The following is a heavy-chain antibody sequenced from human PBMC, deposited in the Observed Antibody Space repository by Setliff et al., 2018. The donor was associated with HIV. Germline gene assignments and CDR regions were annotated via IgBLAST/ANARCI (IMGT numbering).Heavy chain of an antibody. D-gene: IGHD2-2*01. Sequence: PSETLSLTCSVSGYSINNGYYWGWIRQPPGKGLEWIGFIYNTETTNYNPSLKSRVTISLDTSKNQFSLKLTSLTAADTAVYYCARGGTSSNWFDPWGQGTLVTVSS. CDR3: ARGGTSSNWFDP. CDR2: IYNTETT. J-gene: IGHJ5*02. CDR1: GYSINNGYY. V-gene: IGHV4-38-2*02.